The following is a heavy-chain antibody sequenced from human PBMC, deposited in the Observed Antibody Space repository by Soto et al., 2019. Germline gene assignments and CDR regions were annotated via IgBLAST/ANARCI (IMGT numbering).Heavy chain of an antibody. CDR3: ATQALLGYCSSTSCRDYYYYGMDV. CDR1: GFTFSSYA. Sequence: GGSLRLSCAASGFTFSSYAMSWVRQAPGKGLEWVSAISGSGGSTYYADSVKGRFTISRDNSKNTLYLQMNSLRAEDTAVYYCATQALLGYCSSTSCRDYYYYGMDVWGQGTTVTVSS. CDR2: ISGSGGST. V-gene: IGHV3-23*01. D-gene: IGHD2-2*01. J-gene: IGHJ6*02.